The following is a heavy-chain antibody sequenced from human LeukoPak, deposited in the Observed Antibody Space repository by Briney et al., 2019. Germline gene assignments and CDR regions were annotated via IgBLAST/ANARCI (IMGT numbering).Heavy chain of an antibody. CDR1: GFTFSSYS. CDR3: ARATNGRFDI. D-gene: IGHD2-8*01. Sequence: GGSLRLSCAPSGFTFSSYSMNWVRQAPGKGREWVSFISSSTSYISYADSVKGRFTISRDNAKSSLWLQMNSLRAEDTAVYYCARATNGRFDIWGQGTMVTVSS. V-gene: IGHV3-21*01. CDR2: ISSSTSYI. J-gene: IGHJ3*02.